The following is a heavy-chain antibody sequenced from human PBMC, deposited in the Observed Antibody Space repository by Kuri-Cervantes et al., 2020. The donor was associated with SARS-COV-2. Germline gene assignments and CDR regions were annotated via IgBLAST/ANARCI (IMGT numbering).Heavy chain of an antibody. J-gene: IGHJ5*02. V-gene: IGHV5-51*01. CDR1: GYSFTGSW. D-gene: IGHD2-2*01. CDR3: ARRVVVVPAAIAGWFDP. Sequence: KVSCKGSGYSFTGSWIGWVRQMPGKGLEWMGIIFPRDSDTRYSPSFQGQVTISADKSISTAYLQWSSLKASDTAMYYCARRVVVVPAAIAGWFDPWGQGTLVTVSS. CDR2: IFPRDSDT.